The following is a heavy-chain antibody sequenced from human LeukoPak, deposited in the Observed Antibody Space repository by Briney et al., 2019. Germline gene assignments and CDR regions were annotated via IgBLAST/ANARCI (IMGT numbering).Heavy chain of an antibody. D-gene: IGHD4-23*01. CDR2: INHSGST. CDR3: ARAGYDFGNYFFDH. CDR1: GGSFSGYY. Sequence: SETLSLTCAVYGGSFSGYYWSWIRQPPGKGLEWIGEINHSGSTTHNPSLESRVTISLDTSKNQFSLRLSSVTAADTAVYYCARAGYDFGNYFFDHWGQGTLVTVSS. V-gene: IGHV4-34*01. J-gene: IGHJ4*02.